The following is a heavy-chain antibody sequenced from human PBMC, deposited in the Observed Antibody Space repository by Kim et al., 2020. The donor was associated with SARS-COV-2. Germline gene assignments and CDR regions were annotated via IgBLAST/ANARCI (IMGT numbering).Heavy chain of an antibody. CDR3: AMGLGIAAAGTIDY. J-gene: IGHJ4*02. V-gene: IGHV4-39*01. Sequence: TPSLKRRVTISVDTAKNQFSLTLSSVTAADTAVYYCAMGLGIAAAGTIDYWGQGTLVTVSS. D-gene: IGHD6-13*01.